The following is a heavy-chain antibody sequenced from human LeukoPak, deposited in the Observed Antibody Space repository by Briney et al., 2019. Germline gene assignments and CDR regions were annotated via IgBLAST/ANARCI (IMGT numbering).Heavy chain of an antibody. J-gene: IGHJ4*02. CDR2: ISSSSSSYI. V-gene: IGHV3-21*01. Sequence: PGGSLRLSCAASGFTFSSYSMNWVRQAPGKGLEWVSSISSSSSSYIYYADSVKGRFTISRDNAKNSLYLQMNSLRAEDTAVYYCARRVAARGIDYWGQGTLVTVSS. CDR1: GFTFSSYS. CDR3: ARRVAARGIDY. D-gene: IGHD6-6*01.